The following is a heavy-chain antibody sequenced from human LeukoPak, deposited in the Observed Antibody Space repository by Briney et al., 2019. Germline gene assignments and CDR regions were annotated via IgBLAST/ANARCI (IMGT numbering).Heavy chain of an antibody. D-gene: IGHD3-10*01. Sequence: SETLSLTCTVSGYSISSGYYSSFIRQPPGKVLEWIGYIYYSGSTNYNPSLKSRVTISVDTSKNQFSLKLNSVTAEDTAVYYCARVELWFGEVLGWFDPWGQGTLVTVSS. CDR3: ARVELWFGEVLGWFDP. J-gene: IGHJ5*02. V-gene: IGHV4-59*12. CDR1: GYSISSGYY. CDR2: IYYSGST.